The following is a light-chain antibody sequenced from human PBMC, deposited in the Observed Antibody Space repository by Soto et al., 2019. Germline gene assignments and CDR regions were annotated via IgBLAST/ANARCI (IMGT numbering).Light chain of an antibody. V-gene: IGKV1-12*01. J-gene: IGKJ1*01. CDR2: AAS. Sequence: DIQMAQSPSTLSASVGDRVTITCRASQGIGRWLAWYQLKPGKAPQLLIYAASNLQSGVPSRFSGSGSATDFTLTISNLQPDDFATYYCQQTDSFPRTFGQGTKVDIK. CDR3: QQTDSFPRT. CDR1: QGIGRW.